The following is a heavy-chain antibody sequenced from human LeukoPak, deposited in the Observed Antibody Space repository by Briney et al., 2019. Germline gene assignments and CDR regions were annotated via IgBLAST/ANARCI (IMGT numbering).Heavy chain of an antibody. D-gene: IGHD3-22*01. CDR3: AKDYYDSSGYYYPLFFDY. CDR2: ISGSGGST. Sequence: GGSLRLSCAASGFTFSSYAMSWVRQAPGKGLEWVSAISGSGGSTYYADSVKGRFTISRDNSKNTLYLQMNSLRAEDTAVYYCAKDYYDSSGYYYPLFFDYWGQGTLVTVSS. V-gene: IGHV3-23*01. J-gene: IGHJ4*02. CDR1: GFTFSSYA.